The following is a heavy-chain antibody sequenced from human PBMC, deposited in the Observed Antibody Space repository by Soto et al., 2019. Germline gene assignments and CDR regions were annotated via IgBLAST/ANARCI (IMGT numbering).Heavy chain of an antibody. Sequence: GGSLILSCAASGFTFSSYAMSWVRQAPGKGLEWVSAISGSGGSTYYADSVKGRFTISRDNSKNTLYLQMNSLRAEDTAVYYCAKEVQGVTKYYYYYYGMDVWGQGTTVTVSS. D-gene: IGHD2-2*01. J-gene: IGHJ6*02. CDR1: GFTFSSYA. CDR2: ISGSGGST. V-gene: IGHV3-23*01. CDR3: AKEVQGVTKYYYYYYGMDV.